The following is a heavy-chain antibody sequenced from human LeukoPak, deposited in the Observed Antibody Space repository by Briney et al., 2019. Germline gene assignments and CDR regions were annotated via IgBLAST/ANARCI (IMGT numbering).Heavy chain of an antibody. D-gene: IGHD3-10*01. CDR3: ARGIQPPKYYGSGSDTFDI. V-gene: IGHV3-30*04. CDR1: GCTFSTYA. J-gene: IGHJ3*02. CDR2: VSKDGNTK. Sequence: GGSLRLSCVASGCTFSTYAMHWVRQAPGKGLEWVAVVSKDGNTKYYADSVKGRFTISRDNSKNTLYLQMNSLRAEDTSVYYCARGIQPPKYYGSGSDTFDIWGQGTMVTVSS.